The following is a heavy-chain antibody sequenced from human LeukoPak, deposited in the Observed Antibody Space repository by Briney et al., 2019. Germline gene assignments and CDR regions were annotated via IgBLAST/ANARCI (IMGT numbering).Heavy chain of an antibody. CDR1: GYTFTSYA. CDR2: IIPILGIA. D-gene: IGHD4-17*01. V-gene: IGHV1-69*04. Sequence: SVKVSCKASGYTFTSYAMHWVRQAPGQGLEWMGRIIPILGIANYAQKFQGRVTITADKSTSTAYMELSSLRSEDTAVYYCARHATTVTTLFEYWGQGTLVTVSS. CDR3: ARHATTVTTLFEY. J-gene: IGHJ4*02.